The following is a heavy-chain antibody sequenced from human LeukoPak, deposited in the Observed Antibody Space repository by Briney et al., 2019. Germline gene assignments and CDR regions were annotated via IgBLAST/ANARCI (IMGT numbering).Heavy chain of an antibody. Sequence: GGSLRLSCAASGFTFSSYGMHWVRQAPGKGLEWVAVIWYDGSSKYYADSVKGRFTISRDNSKNTLYLQMNSLRAEDTAVYYCAKDDKRITMIVVVTPSGMDVWGKGTTVTVSS. V-gene: IGHV3-33*06. J-gene: IGHJ6*03. CDR2: IWYDGSSK. CDR1: GFTFSSYG. CDR3: AKDDKRITMIVVVTPSGMDV. D-gene: IGHD3-22*01.